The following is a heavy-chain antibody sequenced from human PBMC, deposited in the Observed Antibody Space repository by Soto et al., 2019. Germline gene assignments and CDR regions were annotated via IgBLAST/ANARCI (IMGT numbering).Heavy chain of an antibody. CDR2: ISAGADGA. CDR3: ARDLWWYLH. D-gene: IGHD2-15*01. V-gene: IGHV3-23*01. Sequence: EVQLLASGGGLVQPGGALSLSCAASGFSFSSHAMSWVRQAPGKGLEWVSSISAGADGAYYADSVKGRFTISRANSNNTLYLQMNSVRAEDTAVYFCARDLWWYLHWGQGNLVTVSS. J-gene: IGHJ4*02. CDR1: GFSFSSHA.